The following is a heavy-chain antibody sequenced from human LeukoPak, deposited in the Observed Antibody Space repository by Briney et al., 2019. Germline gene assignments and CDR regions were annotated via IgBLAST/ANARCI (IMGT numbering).Heavy chain of an antibody. V-gene: IGHV4-59*10. CDR2: ISSSGST. Sequence: SETLSLTCAVYGGSFSGYYWSWIRQPAGKGLEWIGRISSSGSTNYNPSLKSRVTISVDTSKNQFSLKLSSVTAADTAVYYCARRRVAQRVYFDYWGQGTLVTVSS. CDR1: GGSFSGYY. CDR3: ARRRVAQRVYFDY. D-gene: IGHD1/OR15-1a*01. J-gene: IGHJ4*02.